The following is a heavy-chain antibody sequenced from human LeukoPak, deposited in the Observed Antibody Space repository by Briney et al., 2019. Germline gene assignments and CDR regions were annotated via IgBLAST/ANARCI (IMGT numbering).Heavy chain of an antibody. CDR1: VFTLSINY. CDR3: ARPPDGSGSYFQH. D-gene: IGHD1-26*01. CDR2: IYSGGST. J-gene: IGHJ1*01. V-gene: IGHV3-53*01. Sequence: GGSLRLFCAACVFTLSINYMIWVPQAPGKALECVSVIYSGGSTYCSDSVKGQFTISRNNSKNTLYIQINSLRAEDKAVYYCARPPDGSGSYFQHWGQGTLVTVSS.